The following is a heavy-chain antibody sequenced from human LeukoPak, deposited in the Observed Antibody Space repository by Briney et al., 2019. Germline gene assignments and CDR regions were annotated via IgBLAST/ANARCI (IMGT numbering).Heavy chain of an antibody. V-gene: IGHV3-23*01. CDR2: IGADGGGI. Sequence: PGGSLRLSCAASGFPFSSFVMNWVRQAPGKGLEWVSVIGADGGGIHYADSVKGRFTISRDNSKNTLYLQMNSLRAEDTAVYYCAKAGITMIVVVPWFDYWGQGTLVTVSS. CDR1: GFPFSSFV. D-gene: IGHD3-22*01. CDR3: AKAGITMIVVVPWFDY. J-gene: IGHJ4*02.